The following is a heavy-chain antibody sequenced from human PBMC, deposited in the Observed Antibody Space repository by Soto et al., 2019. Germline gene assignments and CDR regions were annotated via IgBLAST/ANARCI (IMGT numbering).Heavy chain of an antibody. CDR2: ISAYNGNT. CDR3: ARANFDFWSGYSGLATNYYYMDV. CDR1: GYTFTSYG. J-gene: IGHJ6*03. V-gene: IGHV1-18*01. D-gene: IGHD3-3*01. Sequence: ASVKVSCKASGYTFTSYGISWVRQAPGQGLEWMGWISAYNGNTNYAQKLQGRVTMTTDTSTSTAYMELRSLRSDDTAVYYCARANFDFWSGYSGLATNYYYMDVWGKGTTVTVSS.